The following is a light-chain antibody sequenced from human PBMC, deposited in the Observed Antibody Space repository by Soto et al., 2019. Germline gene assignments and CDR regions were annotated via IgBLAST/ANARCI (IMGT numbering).Light chain of an antibody. V-gene: IGKV3-20*01. CDR2: GAS. Sequence: EIVLTQSPGTLSLSPGERATLSCRASQSVSSSYLAWYQQKPGQAPRLLIYGASSRATGTTDRFSGSGSGTDFALTISRLQPEDFAVYYCQQYGSSPRAFGQGTKVEIK. CDR3: QQYGSSPRA. J-gene: IGKJ1*01. CDR1: QSVSSSY.